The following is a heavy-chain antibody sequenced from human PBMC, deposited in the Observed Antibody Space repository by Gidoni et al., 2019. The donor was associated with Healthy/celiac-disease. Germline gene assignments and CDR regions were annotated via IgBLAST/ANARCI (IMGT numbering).Heavy chain of an antibody. CDR1: GYTFTSYY. CDR3: ARGYYGSGSYPHFDY. Sequence: QVQLVQSGAEVKKPGASVKVSCKASGYTFTSYYMHWVRQAPGQGREWMGIINPSGGSTSYAQKFQGRVTMTRDTSTSTVYMELSSLRSEDTAVYYCARGYYGSGSYPHFDYWGQGTLVTVSS. J-gene: IGHJ4*02. CDR2: INPSGGST. D-gene: IGHD3-10*01. V-gene: IGHV1-46*01.